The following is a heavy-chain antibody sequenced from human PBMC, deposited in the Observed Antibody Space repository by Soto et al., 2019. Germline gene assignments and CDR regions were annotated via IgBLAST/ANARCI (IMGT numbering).Heavy chain of an antibody. CDR1: GFTFSSYG. D-gene: IGHD6-13*01. CDR3: AKGGDGSSWYADYYYYGMDV. V-gene: IGHV3-30*18. Sequence: GGSLRLSCAASGFTFSSYGMHWVRQAPGKGLEWVAVISYDGSNKYYADSVKGRFTISRDNSKNTLYLQMNSLRAEDTAVYYCAKGGDGSSWYADYYYYGMDVCGQGTTVTVSS. J-gene: IGHJ6*02. CDR2: ISYDGSNK.